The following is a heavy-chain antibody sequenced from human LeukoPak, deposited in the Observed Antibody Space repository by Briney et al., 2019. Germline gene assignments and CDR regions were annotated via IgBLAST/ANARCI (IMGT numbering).Heavy chain of an antibody. CDR3: AKVLEYCSSTSCYRGAFDI. CDR1: GFTFSSYG. D-gene: IGHD2-2*01. CDR2: IRYDGSNK. V-gene: IGHV3-30*02. J-gene: IGHJ3*02. Sequence: GGSLRLSCAASGFTFSSYGMHWVRQAPGKGLEWVAFIRYDGSNKYYADSVKGRFTISRDNSKNTLYLQMNSLRAEDTAVYYCAKVLEYCSSTSCYRGAFDIWGQGTMVTVSS.